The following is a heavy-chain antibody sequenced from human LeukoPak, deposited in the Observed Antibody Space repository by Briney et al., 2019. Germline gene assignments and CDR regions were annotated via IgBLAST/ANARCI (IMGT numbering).Heavy chain of an antibody. D-gene: IGHD3-22*01. CDR2: IKHDGSEG. CDR3: ARDRAPTVYSGYIY. J-gene: IGHJ4*02. V-gene: IGHV3-7*01. Sequence: QPGGSLRLSCAASGFSFRNYWMSWVRQAPGKGLEWVANIKHDGSEGYYVDSARGRFTISRDNAKNSLFLQMNSLRAEDTAVYYCARDRAPTVYSGYIYWGQGALVTVSS. CDR1: GFSFRNYW.